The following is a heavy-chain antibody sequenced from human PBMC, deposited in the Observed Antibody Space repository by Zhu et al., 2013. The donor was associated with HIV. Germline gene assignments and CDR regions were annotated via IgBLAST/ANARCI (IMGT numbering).Heavy chain of an antibody. CDR2: VHYSGGT. Sequence: QVQLQESGPGLVKPSETLSLTCTVSGGSFSSFYWTWIRQSPGKGLEWIGYVHYSGGTSYSPSLKSRVTISLDTSKNQFSLNMRSATAADTAMYYCAGGGGFYADAIWGQGILVTVSS. J-gene: IGHJ4*02. CDR1: GGSFSSFY. CDR3: AGGGGFYADAI. V-gene: IGHV4-59*01. D-gene: IGHD6-25*01.